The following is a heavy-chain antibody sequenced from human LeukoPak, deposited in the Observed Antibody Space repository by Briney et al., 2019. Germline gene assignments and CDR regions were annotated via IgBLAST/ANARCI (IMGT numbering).Heavy chain of an antibody. CDR1: GFTFSSYA. CDR3: AGDPTSSWETAFDI. D-gene: IGHD1-26*01. J-gene: IGHJ3*02. Sequence: GGSLRLSCAASGFTFSSYAMSWVRQAPGKGLEWVSSISSSSYIYYADSVRGRFTISRDDAKNSLYLQMSSLRAEDTAVYYCAGDPTSSWETAFDIWGQGTMVTVSS. V-gene: IGHV3-21*01. CDR2: ISSSSYI.